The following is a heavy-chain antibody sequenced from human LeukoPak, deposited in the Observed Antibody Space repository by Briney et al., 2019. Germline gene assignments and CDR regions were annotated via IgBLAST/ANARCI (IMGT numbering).Heavy chain of an antibody. CDR3: ASSPRGDY. Sequence: SETLSLTCAVYGGSFSGYYWSWIRQPPGKGLEWIGEINHSGSTYYNPSLKSRVTISVDTSKNQFSLKLSSVTAADTAVYYCASSPRGDYWGQGTLVTVSS. CDR2: INHSGST. D-gene: IGHD3-10*01. CDR1: GGSFSGYY. J-gene: IGHJ4*02. V-gene: IGHV4-34*01.